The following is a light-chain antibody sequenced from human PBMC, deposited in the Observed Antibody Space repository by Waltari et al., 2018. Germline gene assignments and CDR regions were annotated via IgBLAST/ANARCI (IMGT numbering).Light chain of an antibody. CDR1: LTVLPNSNNKNY. J-gene: IGKJ1*01. CDR3: QQYFSTPVT. CDR2: WAS. V-gene: IGKV4-1*01. Sequence: DIVMTQSPDSLAVSLGERATLNCKSSLTVLPNSNNKNYLAWYQQKPGQPPKLLFYWASARESGVPDRVSGRGSGTEFTLTISSLKAEDVAVYYCQQYFSTPVTFGQGTQVEIK.